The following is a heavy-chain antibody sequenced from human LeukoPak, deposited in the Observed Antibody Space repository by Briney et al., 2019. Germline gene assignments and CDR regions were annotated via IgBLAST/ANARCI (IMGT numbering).Heavy chain of an antibody. D-gene: IGHD6-13*01. CDR3: ATFSLGYEAAAP. CDR1: GYTLTELS. V-gene: IGHV1-24*01. CDR2: FDPEDGET. Sequence: GASVKVSCKVSGYTLTELSMHWVRQAPGKGLEWMGGFDPEDGETIYAQKFQGRVTMTEDTSTDTAYMELSSLRSEDTAVYYCATFSLGYEAAAPWGQGTLVTVSS. J-gene: IGHJ5*02.